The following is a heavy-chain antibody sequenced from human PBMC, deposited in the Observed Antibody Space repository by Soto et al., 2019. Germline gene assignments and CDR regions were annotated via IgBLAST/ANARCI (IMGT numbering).Heavy chain of an antibody. J-gene: IGHJ3*02. CDR2: GSAYNGNT. CDR3: ARDSGRREVTTEGAFDI. Sequence: QVQLVQSGAEVKKPGASVKVSCKASGYTFTSYGISWVRQAPGQELEWMGWGSAYNGNTNYAQKLQGRVTMTTDISSSTAYMEQSSQRSDDTDVYYCARDSGRREVTTEGAFDIWGQGTMVTVSS. D-gene: IGHD3-10*01. CDR1: GYTFTSYG. V-gene: IGHV1-18*01.